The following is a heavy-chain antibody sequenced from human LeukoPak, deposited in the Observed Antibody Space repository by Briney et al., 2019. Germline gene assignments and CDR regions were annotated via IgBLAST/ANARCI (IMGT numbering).Heavy chain of an antibody. CDR2: ISGNGVNT. CDR3: ARSYFDSTGYYLAEYFQH. CDR1: GFTFSSYA. V-gene: IGHV3-23*01. J-gene: IGHJ1*01. Sequence: GGSLRLSCAASGFTFSSYAMSWVRQAPGRGLEWVSGISGNGVNTYHADSVKGRFTISRDNSKNTLYLQMNSLRAEDTAIYYCARSYFDSTGYYLAEYFQHWGQGTLVTVSS. D-gene: IGHD3-22*01.